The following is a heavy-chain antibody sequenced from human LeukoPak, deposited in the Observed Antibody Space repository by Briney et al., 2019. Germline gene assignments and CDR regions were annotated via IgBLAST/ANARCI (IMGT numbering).Heavy chain of an antibody. Sequence: GGSLRLSCAASGFTFSSYSTNWVRQAPGKGLEWVSSISSSSSYIYYADSVKGRFTISRDDAKNSLYLQMNSLRAEDTAVYYCARAAAGTYYFDYWGQGTLATVSS. D-gene: IGHD6-13*01. J-gene: IGHJ4*02. CDR3: ARAAAGTYYFDY. V-gene: IGHV3-21*01. CDR2: ISSSSSYI. CDR1: GFTFSSYS.